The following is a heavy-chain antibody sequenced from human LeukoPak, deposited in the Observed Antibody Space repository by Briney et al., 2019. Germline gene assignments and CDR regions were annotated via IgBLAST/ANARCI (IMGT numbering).Heavy chain of an antibody. CDR2: ISSSGGST. CDR3: ARGSTDSVDI. V-gene: IGHV3-23*01. CDR1: GFTFSTHA. Sequence: PGGSLRLSCAASGFTFSTHAMSWVRQAPGKGLEWVSSISSSGGSTYYADSVKGRFTISRDNSKNTLYLQMNSLRAEDTAVYYCARGSTDSVDIWGQGTMVTVSS. J-gene: IGHJ3*02. D-gene: IGHD2-2*01.